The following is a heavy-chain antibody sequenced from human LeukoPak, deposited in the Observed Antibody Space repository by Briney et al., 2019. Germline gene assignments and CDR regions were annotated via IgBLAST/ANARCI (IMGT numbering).Heavy chain of an antibody. CDR1: GGSITTHY. CDR2: IYHTGIN. J-gene: IGHJ5*01. Sequence: SETLSLTCSISGGSITTHYWSWIRQPPGKGLEWIGYIYHTGINKYNPSLKRRVTISVDTSKKQFSLKLSSVTAADTDVYYCARTAYSSGYFPNWFDSWGQGTLVTVSS. D-gene: IGHD3-22*01. V-gene: IGHV4-59*03. CDR3: ARTAYSSGYFPNWFDS.